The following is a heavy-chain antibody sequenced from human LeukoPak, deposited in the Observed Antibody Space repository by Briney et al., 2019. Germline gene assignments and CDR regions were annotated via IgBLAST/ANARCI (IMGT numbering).Heavy chain of an antibody. CDR1: GFTFSSYG. Sequence: GGSLRLSCAASGFTFSSYGMHWVRQAPGKGLEWEAVISYDGSNKYYADSVKGRFTISRDNSKNTLYLQMNSLRAEDTAVYYCAKDVGVTTVTTGGYWGQGTLVTVSS. V-gene: IGHV3-30*18. J-gene: IGHJ4*02. CDR2: ISYDGSNK. CDR3: AKDVGVTTVTTGGY. D-gene: IGHD4-17*01.